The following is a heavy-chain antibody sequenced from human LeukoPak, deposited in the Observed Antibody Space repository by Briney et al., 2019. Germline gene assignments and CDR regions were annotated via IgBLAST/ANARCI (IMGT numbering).Heavy chain of an antibody. V-gene: IGHV3-21*01. CDR1: GFTFSSYS. CDR2: ISSSSSYI. Sequence: GGSLRLSCAASGFTFSSYSMTWVRQAPGKGLEWVSSISSSSSYIYYADSVKGRFTISRDNAKNSLYLQMNSLRAGDTAVYYCASNKGLDYWGQGTLVTVSS. D-gene: IGHD1/OR15-1a*01. CDR3: ASNKGLDY. J-gene: IGHJ4*02.